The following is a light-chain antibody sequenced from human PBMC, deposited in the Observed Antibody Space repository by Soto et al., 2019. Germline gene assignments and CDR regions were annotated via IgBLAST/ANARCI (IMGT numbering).Light chain of an antibody. Sequence: QAVVTQEPSLTVSPGGTVTLTCGSSTGAVTSGHYPYWFQQKPGQAPKTLIYDTTNKHTWTPARFSGSLVGGKAALTLSGAQPEDEAEYYCLLAVSGSPVFGGGTKVTVL. CDR1: TGAVTSGHY. V-gene: IGLV7-46*01. CDR3: LLAVSGSPV. CDR2: DTT. J-gene: IGLJ3*02.